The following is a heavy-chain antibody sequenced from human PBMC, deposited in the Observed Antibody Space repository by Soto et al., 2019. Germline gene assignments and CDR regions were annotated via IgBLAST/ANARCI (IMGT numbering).Heavy chain of an antibody. CDR3: AKAITSIAARRHYYYGMDV. J-gene: IGHJ6*02. CDR1: GFTFSSYA. V-gene: IGHV3-23*01. D-gene: IGHD6-6*01. Sequence: EVQLLESGGGLVQPGGSLRLSCAASGFTFSSYAMSWVRQAPGKGLEWVSAISGSGGSTYYADSVKGRFTISRDNSKNTLYLQMNSLRAEHTAVYYCAKAITSIAARRHYYYGMDVWGQGTTVTVSS. CDR2: ISGSGGST.